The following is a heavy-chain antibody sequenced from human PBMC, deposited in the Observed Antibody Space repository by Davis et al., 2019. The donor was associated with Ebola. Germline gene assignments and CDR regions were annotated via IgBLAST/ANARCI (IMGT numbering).Heavy chain of an antibody. J-gene: IGHJ3*02. V-gene: IGHV1-2*06. D-gene: IGHD4-11*01. CDR2: INPNSGGT. Sequence: ASVKVSCKASGYSFSSYAISWVRQAPGQGLEWMGRINPNSGGTNYAQKFQGRVTMTRDTSISTAYMELRSLRSDDTAVYYCARVNDYWAGAFDIWGQGTMVTVSS. CDR1: GYSFSSYA. CDR3: ARVNDYWAGAFDI.